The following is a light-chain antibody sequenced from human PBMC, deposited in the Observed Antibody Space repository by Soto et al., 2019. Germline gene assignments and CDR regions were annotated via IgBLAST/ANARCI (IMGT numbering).Light chain of an antibody. Sequence: EIVWTQSPATLSLPQGERATLACRASQSVSRYLAWYQHTPGQAPRILIYDASNRATGIPARFSGSGSGTDFTLPISSLEPEDAAVDYCQQCSNWPLTFGGGTKVEIK. CDR3: QQCSNWPLT. V-gene: IGKV3-11*01. CDR2: DAS. CDR1: QSVSRY. J-gene: IGKJ4*01.